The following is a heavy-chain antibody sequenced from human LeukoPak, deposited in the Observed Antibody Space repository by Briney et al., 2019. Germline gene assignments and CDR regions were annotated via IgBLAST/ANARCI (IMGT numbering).Heavy chain of an antibody. Sequence: GGSLRLSCAASGFTFGSYGMTWVRQAPGKGLEWVANIKQDGSEKYYVDSVKGRFTISRDNAKNSLYLQMNILRVEDTAVYYCARDPYSGGYGDYYYYYMDVWGQGTTVTISS. V-gene: IGHV3-7*01. CDR2: IKQDGSEK. CDR1: GFTFGSYG. D-gene: IGHD1-26*01. J-gene: IGHJ6*03. CDR3: ARDPYSGGYGDYYYYYMDV.